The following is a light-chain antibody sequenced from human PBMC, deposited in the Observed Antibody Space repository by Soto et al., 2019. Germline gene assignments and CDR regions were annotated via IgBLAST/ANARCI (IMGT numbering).Light chain of an antibody. CDR3: QQYFEWPPMT. Sequence: EVVMTQSPATLSVSPGERATLSCRASETVATNLAWYQQKPGQAPRLLISGASTGAAGISDRFRGSGSGTAFTLTISSLRSEDSAIYYCQQYFEWPPMTFGQGTKVEI. V-gene: IGKV3-15*01. J-gene: IGKJ1*01. CDR2: GAS. CDR1: ETVATN.